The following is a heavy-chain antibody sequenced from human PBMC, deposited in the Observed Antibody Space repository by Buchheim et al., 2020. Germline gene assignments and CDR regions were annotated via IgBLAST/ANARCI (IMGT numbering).Heavy chain of an antibody. V-gene: IGHV3-33*01. J-gene: IGHJ4*02. CDR3: ARVDAYDTQKIDY. CDR2: IWHDGSNK. CDR1: GFTFSSYG. D-gene: IGHD3-22*01. Sequence: QVQLVESGGGVVQPGRSLRLSCAASGFTFSSYGMHWVRQAPGKGLEWVAVIWHDGSNKYYADSVKGRFTISRDNSKNTLYLQMNSLRAKDTAVYYFARVDAYDTQKIDYWGQGTL.